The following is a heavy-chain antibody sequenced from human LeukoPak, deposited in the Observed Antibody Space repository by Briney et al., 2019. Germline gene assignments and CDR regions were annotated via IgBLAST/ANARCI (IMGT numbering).Heavy chain of an antibody. CDR2: ISSSRRYI. V-gene: IGHV3-21*01. CDR3: ARESSSGWFLGDY. CDR1: GFPFSSYS. Sequence: GGPLRLSCAASGFPFSSYSMNWLRQAPGKGLEWVSSISSSRRYIYYAHSVKGRFTISRDNAKNSLYLQMNSLGAGGTAVYYCARESSSGWFLGDYWGQGTLVTVCS. J-gene: IGHJ4*02. D-gene: IGHD6-19*01.